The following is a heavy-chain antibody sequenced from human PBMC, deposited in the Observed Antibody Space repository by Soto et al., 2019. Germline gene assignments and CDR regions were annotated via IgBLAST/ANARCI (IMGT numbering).Heavy chain of an antibody. CDR1: GFTFNTYS. Sequence: EVQLLESGGGLVQPGGSLRLSCAASGFTFNTYSLTWVRQAPGKGLEWVSTITESGGSTFYADSVKGRVAISRDISQNTLYLQMNSLRADDTAVYFCARDSAVVVHGMDVWGQGTTVTVSS. CDR2: ITESGGST. V-gene: IGHV3-23*01. J-gene: IGHJ6*02. D-gene: IGHD2-15*01. CDR3: ARDSAVVVHGMDV.